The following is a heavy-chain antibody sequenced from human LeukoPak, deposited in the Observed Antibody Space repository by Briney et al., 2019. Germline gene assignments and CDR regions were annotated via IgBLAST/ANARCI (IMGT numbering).Heavy chain of an antibody. CDR2: IIPIFGTA. CDR3: ARGGGDGYAYYFDY. CDR1: GGTFSSYA. J-gene: IGHJ4*02. D-gene: IGHD5-24*01. V-gene: IGHV1-69*06. Sequence: SVKVSCKASGGTFSSYAISWVRQAPGQGLEWMGGIIPIFGTANYAQKFQGRVTITADKSTSTAYMELSSLRSEDTAVYYCARGGGDGYAYYFDYWGQGTLVTVSS.